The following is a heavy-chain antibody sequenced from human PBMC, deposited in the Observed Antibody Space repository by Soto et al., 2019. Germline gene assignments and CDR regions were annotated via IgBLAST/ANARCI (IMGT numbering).Heavy chain of an antibody. CDR3: ASEDSPGGSYGMDV. V-gene: IGHV4-30-4*01. D-gene: IGHD3-10*01. Sequence: PSETLSLTCTVSGGSISSGDYYWSWIRQPPGKGLEWIGYIYYSGSTYYNPSLKSRVTISVDTSKNQFSLKLSSVTAADTAVYYCASEDSPGGSYGMDVWGQGTTVTVSS. CDR2: IYYSGST. CDR1: GGSISSGDYY. J-gene: IGHJ6*02.